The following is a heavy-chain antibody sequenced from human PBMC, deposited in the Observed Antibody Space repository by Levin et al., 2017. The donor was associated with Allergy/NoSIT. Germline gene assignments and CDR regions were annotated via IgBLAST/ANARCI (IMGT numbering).Heavy chain of an antibody. Sequence: PGGSLRLSCKASGFTFGDYAMSWFRQAPGKGLEWVGLIRSKGYGGTTEYAASAKGRFIISRDDSKSIAYLQMNSLKTEDTAVYYCARDSKTGWFDYWGQGTLVTVSS. J-gene: IGHJ4*02. CDR3: ARDSKTGWFDY. CDR1: GFTFGDYA. V-gene: IGHV3-49*03. D-gene: IGHD7-27*01. CDR2: IRSKGYGGTT.